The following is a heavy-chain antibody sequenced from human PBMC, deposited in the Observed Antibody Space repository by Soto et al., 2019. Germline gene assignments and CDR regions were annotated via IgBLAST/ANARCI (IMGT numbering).Heavy chain of an antibody. V-gene: IGHV3-23*01. Sequence: EVQLLESGGGLVQPGGSLRLSCAASGFTFGNYGMNWVRQAPGKGLEWVSGISGGGGSTYYADSVKGRFTISRDPFKNTVFLEMNSLRAEDTAVYYCAKGFIVVVTVLRPDDAFDVWGQGTLVTVSS. CDR2: ISGGGGST. CDR1: GFTFGNYG. CDR3: AKGFIVVVTVLRPDDAFDV. D-gene: IGHD2-21*02. J-gene: IGHJ3*01.